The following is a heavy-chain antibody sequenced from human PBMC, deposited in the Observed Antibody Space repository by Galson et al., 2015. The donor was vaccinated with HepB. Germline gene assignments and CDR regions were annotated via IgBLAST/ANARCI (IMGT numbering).Heavy chain of an antibody. CDR1: GYTFTSYA. J-gene: IGHJ3*02. CDR3: ARGRPCSSTSCFPFDAFHI. D-gene: IGHD2-2*01. Sequence: SVKVSCKASGYTFTSYAMHWVRQAPGQRLEWMGWINTGNGNTKYSQKFQGRVTITRSTSISTAYMELSSLRSEDTAVYYCARGRPCSSTSCFPFDAFHIWGQGTVVTVSS. V-gene: IGHV1-3*04. CDR2: INTGNGNT.